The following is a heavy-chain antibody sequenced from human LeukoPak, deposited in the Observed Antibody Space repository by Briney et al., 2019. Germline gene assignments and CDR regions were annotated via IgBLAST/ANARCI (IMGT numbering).Heavy chain of an antibody. D-gene: IGHD3-10*01. CDR3: ARDRTLLWFGELSDHYYYYYGMDV. CDR1: RGSISRYY. V-gene: IGHV4-4*07. CDR2: IYTSGIT. J-gene: IGHJ6*02. Sequence: PSETLSHTRTVSRGSISRYYWSWIRPPAGKGPEWIGRIYTSGITNYNPSLQCRVTLPVDTCKIQFSLKLSSVTAADTAVYYCARDRTLLWFGELSDHYYYYYGMDVWGQGTTVTVSS.